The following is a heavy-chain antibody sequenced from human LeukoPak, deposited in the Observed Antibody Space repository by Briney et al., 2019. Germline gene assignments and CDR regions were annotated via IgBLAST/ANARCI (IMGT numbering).Heavy chain of an antibody. CDR1: GGSISSSSYY. Sequence: SETLSLTCTVSGGSISSSSYYWGWIRQPPGRGLEWIGYISHSGRTNYNPSLKSRVTMSVDRSKTQFSLRLTSVTAADTAVYYCARGYIYGPPFDYWGQGTLVTVSS. D-gene: IGHD5-18*01. V-gene: IGHV4-30-2*01. CDR2: ISHSGRT. J-gene: IGHJ4*02. CDR3: ARGYIYGPPFDY.